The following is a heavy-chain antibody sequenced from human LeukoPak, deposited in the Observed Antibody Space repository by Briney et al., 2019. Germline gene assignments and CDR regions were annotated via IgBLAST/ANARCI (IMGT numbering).Heavy chain of an antibody. CDR3: ARALSGSYYYYYGMDV. CDR2: MNPNSGNT. Sequence: ASVKVSCKASGYTFTSYDINWVRQATGQGLEWMGWMNPNSGNTGYAQKFRGRVTMTRNTSISTAYMELSSLRSEDTAVYYCARALSGSYYYYYGMDVWGQGTTVTVSS. J-gene: IGHJ6*02. CDR1: GYTFTSYD. V-gene: IGHV1-8*01. D-gene: IGHD1-26*01.